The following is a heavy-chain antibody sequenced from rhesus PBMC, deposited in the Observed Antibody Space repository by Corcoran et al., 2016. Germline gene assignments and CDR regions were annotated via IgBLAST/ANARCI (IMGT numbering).Heavy chain of an antibody. J-gene: IGHJ4*01. CDR1: GGSISSGYYY. D-gene: IGHD4-29*01. Sequence: QVQLQESGPGLVKPSETLSLTCAVSGGSISSGYYYWSWSRQSPGQGLGWFGYITYSGPTSYNPSLKSRVTISRDTSKHQFSLKLSSVTAADTAVYYCARQVAAFDYWGQGVLVTVSS. CDR3: ARQVAAFDY. V-gene: IGHV4-122*02. CDR2: ITYSGPT.